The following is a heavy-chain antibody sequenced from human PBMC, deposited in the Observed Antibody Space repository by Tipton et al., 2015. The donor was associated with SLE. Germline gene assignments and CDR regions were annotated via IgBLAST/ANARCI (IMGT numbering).Heavy chain of an antibody. J-gene: IGHJ6*03. CDR3: AREGLGTSYYYYMDV. V-gene: IGHV4-61*02. D-gene: IGHD7-27*01. CDR2: IHPSGST. CDR1: GDSISSGTYY. Sequence: TLSLTCTVFGDSISSGTYYWSWIRQPAGKGLEWIGRIHPSGSTNHNPSLRGRVTVSLDTSKNQFSLKLSSVTAADTAVYYCAREGLGTSYYYYMDVWGKGTTVTVSS.